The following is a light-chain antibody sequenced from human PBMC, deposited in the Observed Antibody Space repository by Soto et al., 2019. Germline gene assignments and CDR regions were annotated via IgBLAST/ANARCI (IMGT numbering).Light chain of an antibody. CDR2: DAS. J-gene: IGKJ1*01. V-gene: IGKV1-5*01. Sequence: DIQMTQSPSTLSASVGDRVTITCRASQSISSWLAWYQQKPGKAPKLPIYDASSLESGVPSRFSGSGSGTEFTLTISSLQPDDFATNYCQQYNSYSPWTFGQGTKVEIK. CDR1: QSISSW. CDR3: QQYNSYSPWT.